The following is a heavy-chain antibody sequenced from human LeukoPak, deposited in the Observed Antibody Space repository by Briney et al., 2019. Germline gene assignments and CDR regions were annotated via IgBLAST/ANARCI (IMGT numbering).Heavy chain of an antibody. Sequence: SETLSLTCTVSGGSISSSSYYWGWIRQPPGKGLEWIGSIYYSGSTYYNPSLKSRVTISVDTSKNQFSLKLSSVTAADTVVYYCARYYTAGSYFQHWGQGTLVTVSS. V-gene: IGHV4-39*01. D-gene: IGHD3-3*01. CDR2: IYYSGST. CDR3: ARYYTAGSYFQH. CDR1: GGSISSSSYY. J-gene: IGHJ1*01.